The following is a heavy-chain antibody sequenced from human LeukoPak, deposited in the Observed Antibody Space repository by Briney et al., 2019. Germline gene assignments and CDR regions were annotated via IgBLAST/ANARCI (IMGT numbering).Heavy chain of an antibody. CDR2: IYYSGST. Sequence: SETLSLTCTVSGGSISSGDYYWSWIRQPPGKGLEWIGYIYYSGSTYYNPSLKSRVTISVDTSKNQFSLKLSSVTAADTAVYYCARDLRVVVVAATDYYYYGMDVWGQGTTVTVSS. V-gene: IGHV4-30-4*01. J-gene: IGHJ6*02. D-gene: IGHD2-15*01. CDR1: GGSISSGDYY. CDR3: ARDLRVVVVAATDYYYYGMDV.